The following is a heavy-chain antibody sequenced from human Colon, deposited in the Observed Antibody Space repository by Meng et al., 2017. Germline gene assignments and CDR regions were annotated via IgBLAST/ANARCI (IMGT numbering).Heavy chain of an antibody. CDR1: GFTFSSYA. V-gene: IGHV3-23*01. CDR2: LSGSGDRT. D-gene: IGHD6-13*01. CDR3: AKDIYISSPFYFDY. Sequence: GESLKISCAASGFTFSSYAMSWVRQAPGKGLEWVSGLSGSGDRTYYADSAKGRFTISRDNSKNTVYLQMNSLRVEDTAVYYCAKDIYISSPFYFDYWGQGTLVTVSS. J-gene: IGHJ4*02.